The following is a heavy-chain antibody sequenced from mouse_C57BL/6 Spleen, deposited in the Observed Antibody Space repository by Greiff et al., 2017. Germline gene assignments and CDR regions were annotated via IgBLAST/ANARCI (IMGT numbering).Heavy chain of an antibody. CDR1: GFTFSDYG. V-gene: IGHV5-17*01. J-gene: IGHJ4*01. CDR2: ISSGSSTI. CDR3: ARSHYYGSRYYAMDY. D-gene: IGHD1-1*01. Sequence: EVKLMESGGGLVKPGGSLKLSCAASGFTFSDYGMHWVRQAPEKGLEWVAYISSGSSTIYYADTVKGRFTISRDNAKNTLFLQMTRLRSEDTAMYYCARSHYYGSRYYAMDYWGQGTSVTVSS.